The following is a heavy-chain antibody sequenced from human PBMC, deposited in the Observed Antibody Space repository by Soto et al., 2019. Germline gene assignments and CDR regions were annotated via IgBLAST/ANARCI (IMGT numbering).Heavy chain of an antibody. J-gene: IGHJ4*02. CDR3: ARRYGSGSYDY. V-gene: IGHV4-39*01. CDR1: GGSISSSSYY. CDR2: IYYNGST. D-gene: IGHD3-10*01. Sequence: SETLSLTCTVSGGSISSSSYYWGWIRQPPGKGLEWIGSIYYNGSTYYNPSLKSRVTISVDTSKNQFSLKLSSVTAADTAVYYCARRYGSGSYDYWGQGTLVTVSS.